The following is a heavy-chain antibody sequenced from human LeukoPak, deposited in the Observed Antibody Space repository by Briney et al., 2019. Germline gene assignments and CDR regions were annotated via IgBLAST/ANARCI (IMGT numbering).Heavy chain of an antibody. V-gene: IGHV3-72*01. CDR3: VGGAVYYFDC. CDR1: GFTFSDHY. CDR2: FRNKANSYTT. J-gene: IGHJ4*02. Sequence: GGSLRLSCEASGFTFSDHYMDWVRQAPGKGREWVGRFRNKANSYTTEYAASVKGRFTVSRDNSKNSLYLQMNSLKTEDTAVYYCVGGAVYYFDCWGQGTLVTVSS.